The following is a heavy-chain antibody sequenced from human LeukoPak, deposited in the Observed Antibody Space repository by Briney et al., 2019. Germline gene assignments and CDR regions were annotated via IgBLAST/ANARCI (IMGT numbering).Heavy chain of an antibody. Sequence: SETLSLTCAVYGGSFSGYYWSWIRQPPGKGLEWIGEINHSGSTNYNPSLKSRVTISVDTSKNQFSLKLSSVTAADTAVYYCARRGHYYGSGSYKIDYWGQGTLVTVSS. D-gene: IGHD3-10*01. V-gene: IGHV4-34*01. CDR1: GGSFSGYY. CDR3: ARRGHYYGSGSYKIDY. J-gene: IGHJ4*02. CDR2: INHSGST.